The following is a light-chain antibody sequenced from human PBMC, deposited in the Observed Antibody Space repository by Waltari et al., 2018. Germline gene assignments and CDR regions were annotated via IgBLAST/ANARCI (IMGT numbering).Light chain of an antibody. CDR2: DAS. J-gene: IGKJ4*01. CDR3: QQFTSYPLT. Sequence: IQLTQSPSFLSASIGDRVTITCRPSQGISSSLAWYQVRPGKAPKLLIYDASTLQSGVPARFSGSGSGTEFSLTISGLQPEDYSTYFCQQFTSYPLTFGGGTEMEIK. CDR1: QGISSS. V-gene: IGKV1-9*01.